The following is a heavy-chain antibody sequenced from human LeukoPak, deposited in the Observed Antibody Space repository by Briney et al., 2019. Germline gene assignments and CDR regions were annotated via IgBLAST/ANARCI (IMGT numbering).Heavy chain of an antibody. CDR3: ARGLNWNYNWFGP. CDR2: IYYSRST. V-gene: IGHV4-59*11. Sequence: PSETLSLTCTVSGGSISSHYWSWIRQPPGKGLEWIGYIYYSRSTNYNPSLKSRVTISVDTSKNQFSLKLSSVTAADTAVYYCARGLNWNYNWFGPWGQGTLVTVSS. CDR1: GGSISSHY. D-gene: IGHD1-7*01. J-gene: IGHJ5*02.